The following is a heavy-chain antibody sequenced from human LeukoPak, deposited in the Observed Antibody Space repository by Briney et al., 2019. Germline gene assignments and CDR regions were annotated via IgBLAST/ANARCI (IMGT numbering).Heavy chain of an antibody. V-gene: IGHV3-74*01. CDR2: INSDGSST. Sequence: GGSLRLSCAASGFTFSSYWMHWVRQAPGKGLVWVSRINSDGSSTSYADSVKGRFTISRDNAKNTLYLQMNSLRAEDTAVYYRARGSIKQQLFYYYYYYMDVWGKGTTVTVPS. CDR3: ARGSIKQQLFYYYYYYMDV. D-gene: IGHD6-13*01. CDR1: GFTFSSYW. J-gene: IGHJ6*03.